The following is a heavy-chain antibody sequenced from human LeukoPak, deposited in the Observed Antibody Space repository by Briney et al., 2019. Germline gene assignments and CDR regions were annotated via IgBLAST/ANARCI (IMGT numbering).Heavy chain of an antibody. V-gene: IGHV3-11*04. J-gene: IGHJ4*02. CDR3: ARGGSSWYPVDY. CDR2: ISSGGDIM. D-gene: IGHD6-13*01. Sequence: AGGSLRLSCAASGLRFSDYYESCMRQAPGKGRQWVSYISSGGDIMHYADSVKGRFTSSRNNAKNSGYLEMNSLRAEDTAVYYCARGGSSWYPVDYWGQGTLVTVSS. CDR1: GLRFSDYY.